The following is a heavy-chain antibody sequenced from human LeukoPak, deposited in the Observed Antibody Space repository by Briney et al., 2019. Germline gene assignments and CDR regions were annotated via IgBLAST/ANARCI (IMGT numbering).Heavy chain of an antibody. CDR2: ISGSGGST. J-gene: IGHJ4*02. V-gene: IGHV3-23*01. CDR3: AKDMGGSGSYNPNYYFDY. D-gene: IGHD3-10*01. CDR1: GFTFSSYA. Sequence: GSLRLSCAASGFTFSSYAMSWVRQAPGKGLEWVSAISGSGGSTYYADSVKGRFTISRDNSKNTLYLQMNSLRAEDTAVYYCAKDMGGSGSYNPNYYFDYWGQGTLVTVSS.